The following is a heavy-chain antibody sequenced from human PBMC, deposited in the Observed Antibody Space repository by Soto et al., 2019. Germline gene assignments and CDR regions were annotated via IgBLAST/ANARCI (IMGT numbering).Heavy chain of an antibody. J-gene: IGHJ4*02. D-gene: IGHD4-17*01. V-gene: IGHV4-39*07. CDR2: IYYAGST. Sequence: PSETLSLTCTVPGGSISSSSYYWGWVRQPPGKGLEWIGNIYYAGSTHYNPSLKSRVTISIDTSKNQFSLKLSSVTAADTAVYYCARRYGASFDYWGQGTLVTVSS. CDR3: ARRYGASFDY. CDR1: GGSISSSSYY.